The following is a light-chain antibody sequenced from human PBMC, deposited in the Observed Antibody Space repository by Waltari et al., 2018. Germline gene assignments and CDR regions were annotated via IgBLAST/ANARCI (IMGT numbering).Light chain of an antibody. Sequence: QTVVTQEPSFSVSPGGTVTLTCGLTSGSVSTSYYPSWYQQTPGTAPRTLIYSTNTRASGVPDRFSGSILGNKAALTITGAQADDESDYYCVLYMGSGISVFGGGTKLTVL. CDR3: VLYMGSGISV. CDR1: SGSVSTSYY. V-gene: IGLV8-61*01. J-gene: IGLJ3*02. CDR2: STN.